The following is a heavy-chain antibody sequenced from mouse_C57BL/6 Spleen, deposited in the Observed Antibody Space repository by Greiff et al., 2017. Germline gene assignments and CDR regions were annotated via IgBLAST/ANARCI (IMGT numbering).Heavy chain of an antibody. V-gene: IGHV1-39*01. D-gene: IGHD2-10*02. CDR1: GYSFTDYN. J-gene: IGHJ4*01. CDR2: INPNYGTT. CDR3: ARGGRMGAMDY. Sequence: VQLKESGPELVKPGASVKISCKASGYSFTDYNLNWVKQSHGKSLEWIGVINPNYGTTSYNQKFKGKATLTVYQSSSTAYMQLNSLTSEDSAVYYCARGGRMGAMDYWGQGTSVTVSS.